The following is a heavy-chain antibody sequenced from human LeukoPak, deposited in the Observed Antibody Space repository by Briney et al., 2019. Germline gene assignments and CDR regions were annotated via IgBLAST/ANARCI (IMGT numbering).Heavy chain of an antibody. Sequence: GRSLRLSCAASGFTFSSYGMHWVRQAPGKGLVWVSRINSDGSSTSYADSVKGRFTISRDNAKNTPYLQMNSLRAEDTAVYYCARDFRPAALPPNYYYYGMDVWGQGTTVTVSS. CDR3: ARDFRPAALPPNYYYYGMDV. J-gene: IGHJ6*02. D-gene: IGHD2-2*01. CDR1: GFTFSSYG. CDR2: INSDGSST. V-gene: IGHV3-74*01.